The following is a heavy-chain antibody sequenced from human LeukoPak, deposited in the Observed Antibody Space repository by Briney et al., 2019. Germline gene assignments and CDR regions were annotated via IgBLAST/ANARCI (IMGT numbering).Heavy chain of an antibody. Sequence: KPGGSLRLSCAASGFTFSDYYMSWIRQAPGKGLEWVSYISSSGSTIYYADSVKGRFTISRDNAKNSLYLQMNSLRAEDTTVYYCARATTVAAWGYYYGMDVWGQGTTVTVSS. CDR2: ISSSGSTI. CDR1: GFTFSDYY. J-gene: IGHJ6*02. D-gene: IGHD6-19*01. V-gene: IGHV3-11*01. CDR3: ARATTVAAWGYYYGMDV.